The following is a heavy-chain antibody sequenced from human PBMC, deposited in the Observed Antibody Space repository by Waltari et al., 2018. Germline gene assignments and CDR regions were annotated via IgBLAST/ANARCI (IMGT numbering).Heavy chain of an antibody. CDR2: IYNSGST. J-gene: IGHJ4*02. D-gene: IGHD5-12*01. CDR3: ARDEKKGDGYNFDY. CDR1: GGSVSSSSYF. Sequence: QVQLQESGPGLVKPSETLSLTCTVPGGSVSSSSYFWNWIRQPPGKGLEWIGNIYNSGSTNYSPSLKSRVTISVDTSKNQFSLKLNSVTAADTAVYYCARDEKKGDGYNFDYWGQGTLVTVSS. V-gene: IGHV4-61*01.